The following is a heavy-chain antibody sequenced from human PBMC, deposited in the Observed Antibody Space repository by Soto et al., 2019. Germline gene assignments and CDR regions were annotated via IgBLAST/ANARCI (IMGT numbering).Heavy chain of an antibody. J-gene: IGHJ3*02. V-gene: IGHV3-73*01. CDR2: IRSKANSYAT. CDR1: GFTFSGSS. D-gene: IGHD2-8*01. CDR3: TRQDIVLMVFRDAFDI. Sequence: PGGSLILSCAASGFTFSGSSMHWVRQASGKGLEWVGRIRSKANSYATAYAASVKGRFTISRDDSKNTAYLQMNSLKTEDTAVYYCTRQDIVLMVFRDAFDIWGQGTMVTVSS.